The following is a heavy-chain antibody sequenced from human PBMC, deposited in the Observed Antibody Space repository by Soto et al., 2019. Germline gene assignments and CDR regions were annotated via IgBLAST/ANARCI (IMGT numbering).Heavy chain of an antibody. Sequence: GGSLRLSCAASGFTFSSYSMNWVRQAPGKGLEWVSYISTRSNSIYYGDSVKGRFTISRDNAKNSLYLQMNSLRAEDTAVYYCARDATRGNCTNGVCYSIYGMDVWGQGTTVTVSS. CDR2: ISTRSNSI. J-gene: IGHJ6*02. D-gene: IGHD2-8*01. V-gene: IGHV3-21*05. CDR3: ARDATRGNCTNGVCYSIYGMDV. CDR1: GFTFSSYS.